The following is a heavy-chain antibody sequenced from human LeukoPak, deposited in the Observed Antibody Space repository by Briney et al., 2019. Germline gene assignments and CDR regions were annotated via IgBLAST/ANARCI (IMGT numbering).Heavy chain of an antibody. Sequence: ASVKVSCKASGYTFTSYDINWVRQATGQGLEWMGWMNPNSGNTGYAQKFQGRVTITRNTFISTAYMELSSLRSEDTAVYYCARGKRYCSSTSCYDIDYWGQGTLVTVPS. J-gene: IGHJ4*02. CDR1: GYTFTSYD. CDR3: ARGKRYCSSTSCYDIDY. D-gene: IGHD2-2*01. V-gene: IGHV1-8*03. CDR2: MNPNSGNT.